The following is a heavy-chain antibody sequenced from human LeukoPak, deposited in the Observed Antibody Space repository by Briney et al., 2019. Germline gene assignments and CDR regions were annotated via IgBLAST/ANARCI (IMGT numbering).Heavy chain of an antibody. CDR1: GFTFSSYA. V-gene: IGHV3-21*01. CDR2: ISRTSAYM. J-gene: IGHJ4*02. Sequence: GGSLRLSCSASGFTFSSYAMKWVRQAPGKGLEWVSAISRTSAYMYYSDSVKGRFTVSRDNAMNSVFLQMDSLRAEDTAVYYCTRDERRYCSYSNCYPGDYWGQGTLVTVSS. D-gene: IGHD2-15*01. CDR3: TRDERRYCSYSNCYPGDY.